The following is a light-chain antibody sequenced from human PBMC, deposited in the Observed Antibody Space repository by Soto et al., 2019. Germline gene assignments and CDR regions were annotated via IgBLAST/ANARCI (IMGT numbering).Light chain of an antibody. CDR2: DAS. J-gene: IGKJ4*01. V-gene: IGKV3D-11*01. CDR1: QGVSSY. Sequence: EIVLTKSPATLSLSPGDRAILSCRASQGVSSYLAWYQQKPGHAPRLLIYDASNRATCIPARFSGSGPGTDFTLTISSLEHAAFAVYYSQPRSNWETTFCEGNTVEIK. CDR3: QPRSNWETT.